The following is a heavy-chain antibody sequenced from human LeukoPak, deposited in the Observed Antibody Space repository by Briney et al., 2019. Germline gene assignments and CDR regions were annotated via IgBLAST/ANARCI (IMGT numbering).Heavy chain of an antibody. J-gene: IGHJ4*02. CDR2: INPNSGGA. V-gene: IGHV1-2*02. CDR1: GYTFTGYY. D-gene: IGHD6-19*01. CDR3: ARDSPTYSSGWYEEDT. Sequence: ASVKVSCKASGYTFTGYYMHWVRQAPGQGLEWMGWINPNSGGANYAQKFQGRVTMTRDTSISTAYMELSRLRSDDTAVYYCARDSPTYSSGWYEEDTWGQGTQVTVSS.